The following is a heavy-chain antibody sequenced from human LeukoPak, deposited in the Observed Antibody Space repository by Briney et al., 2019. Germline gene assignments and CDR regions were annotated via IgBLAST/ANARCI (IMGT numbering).Heavy chain of an antibody. V-gene: IGHV1-8*01. J-gene: IGHJ4*02. CDR1: GYTFTSYD. D-gene: IGHD3-10*01. CDR3: ARRAITMVRGVIGAGFDY. CDR2: MNPNSGNT. Sequence: GASVKVPCKASGYTFTSYDINWVRQATGQGLEWMGWMNPNSGNTGYAQKFQGRVTMTRDTSISTAYMELSRLRSDDTAVYYCARRAITMVRGVIGAGFDYWGQGTLVTVSS.